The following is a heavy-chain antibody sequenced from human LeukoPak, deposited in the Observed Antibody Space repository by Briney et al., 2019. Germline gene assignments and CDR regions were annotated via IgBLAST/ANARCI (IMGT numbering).Heavy chain of an antibody. J-gene: IGHJ4*02. CDR2: IYYSGST. V-gene: IGHV4-59*12. CDR1: GGSISSYY. D-gene: IGHD3-10*01. Sequence: SETLSLTCTVSGGSISSYYWSWIRQPPGKGLEWIGYIYYSGSTNYNPSLKSRVTISVDTSKNQFSLKLSSVTAADTAVYYCARAPLLWFGELSKYFDYWGQETLVTVSS. CDR3: ARAPLLWFGELSKYFDY.